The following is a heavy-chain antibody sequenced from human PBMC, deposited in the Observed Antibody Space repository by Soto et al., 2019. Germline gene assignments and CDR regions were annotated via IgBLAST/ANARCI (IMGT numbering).Heavy chain of an antibody. V-gene: IGHV4-34*01. J-gene: IGHJ4*02. CDR1: VGSFRGYY. Sequence: PSETLSLTCAVYVGSFRGYYWSWIRQPPGKGLEWIGEINHSGSTNYNPSLKSRVTISVDTSKNQFSLKLSSVTAADTAVYYCARGPRGSGSYYNKLFPFDYWGQGTLVTVSS. CDR2: INHSGST. CDR3: ARGPRGSGSYYNKLFPFDY. D-gene: IGHD3-10*01.